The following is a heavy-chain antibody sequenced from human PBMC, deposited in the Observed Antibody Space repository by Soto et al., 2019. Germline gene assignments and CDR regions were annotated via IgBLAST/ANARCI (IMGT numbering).Heavy chain of an antibody. D-gene: IGHD7-27*01. CDR1: GGSISSYY. CDR3: ARRWGYSFDY. V-gene: IGHV4-39*01. CDR2: IYYIGST. Sequence: PSETLSLTCTVSGGSISSYYWGWIRRPPGKGLEWIGSIYYIGSTYYNPSLKSRVTISVDTSKNQFSLKLSSVTAADTAVYYCARRWGYSFDYWGQGTLVTVSS. J-gene: IGHJ4*02.